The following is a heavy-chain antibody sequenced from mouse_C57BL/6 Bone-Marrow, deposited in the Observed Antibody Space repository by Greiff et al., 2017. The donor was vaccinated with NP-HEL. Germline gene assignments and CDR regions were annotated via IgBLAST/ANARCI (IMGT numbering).Heavy chain of an antibody. CDR2: ISSGGDYI. V-gene: IGHV5-9-1*02. J-gene: IGHJ4*01. CDR1: GFTFSSYA. CDR3: TRDDYYAMDY. Sequence: DVKLQESGEGLVKPGGSLKLSCAASGFTFSSYAMSWVRQTPEKRLEWVAYISSGGDYIYYADTVKGRFTISRDNARNTLYLQMSSLKSEDTAMYYCTRDDYYAMDYWGQGTSVTVSS.